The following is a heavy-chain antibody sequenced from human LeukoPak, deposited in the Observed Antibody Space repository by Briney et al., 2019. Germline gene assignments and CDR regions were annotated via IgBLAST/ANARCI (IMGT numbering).Heavy chain of an antibody. CDR1: GYTFTSYA. D-gene: IGHD3-9*01. J-gene: IGHJ3*02. CDR2: INTNTGNP. CDR3: ARRGGYYDILTASRSDAFDI. Sequence: GASVKVSCKASGYTFTSYAMNWVRQAPGQGLEWMGWINTNTGNPTYAQGFTGRFVFPLDTSVSTAYLQISSLKAEDTAVYYCARRGGYYDILTASRSDAFDIWGQGTMVTVSS. V-gene: IGHV7-4-1*02.